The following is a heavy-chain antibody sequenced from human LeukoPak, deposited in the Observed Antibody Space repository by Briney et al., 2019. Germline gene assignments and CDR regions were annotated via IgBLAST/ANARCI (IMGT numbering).Heavy chain of an antibody. CDR3: ARDRGYCSSTSCYTPYYYMDV. D-gene: IGHD2-2*02. Sequence: GGSLRLSCAASGFTVSSNYMSWVRQAPGKGLEWVSVIYSGGSTYYADSVKGRFTISRDNSKNTLYLQMNSLRAEDTAVYYCARDRGYCSSTSCYTPYYYMDVWGKGTTVTVSS. CDR2: IYSGGST. J-gene: IGHJ6*03. CDR1: GFTVSSNY. V-gene: IGHV3-53*01.